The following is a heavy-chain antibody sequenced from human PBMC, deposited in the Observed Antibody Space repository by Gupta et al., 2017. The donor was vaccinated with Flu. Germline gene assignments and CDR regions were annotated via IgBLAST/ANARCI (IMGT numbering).Heavy chain of an antibody. D-gene: IGHD6-25*01. CDR2: ISPYNGNT. Sequence: QVQLVQSGAEVEKPGASVKVSCKASGYTFVNHAVTWARQAPGRGLEWMGWISPYNGNTVYAEKFQDRVTMTADTTDTSAIIIYMELRSLRSEDTAVIYCARDSGGFYVDYWGQGTQVTVSS. J-gene: IGHJ4*02. CDR3: ARDSGGFYVDY. CDR1: GYTFVNHA. V-gene: IGHV1-18*01.